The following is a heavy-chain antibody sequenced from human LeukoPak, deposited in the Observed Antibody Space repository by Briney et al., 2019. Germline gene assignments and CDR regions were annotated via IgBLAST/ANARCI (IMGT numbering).Heavy chain of an antibody. CDR2: ISAYNGNT. V-gene: IGHV1-18*01. Sequence: ASVKVSCKASGYTFTSYAMNWVRQAPGQGLEWMGWISAYNGNTNYAQKLQGRVTMTTDTSTSTAYMELRSLRSDDTAVYYCARDWRGYCSGGSCYPLGGFDPWGQGTLVTVSS. CDR3: ARDWRGYCSGGSCYPLGGFDP. CDR1: GYTFTSYA. J-gene: IGHJ5*02. D-gene: IGHD2-15*01.